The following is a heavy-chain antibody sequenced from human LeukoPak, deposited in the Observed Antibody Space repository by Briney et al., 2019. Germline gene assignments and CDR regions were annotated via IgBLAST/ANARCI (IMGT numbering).Heavy chain of an antibody. CDR3: AKLGGGGSGQFRSSAADY. D-gene: IGHD6-19*01. CDR1: GFTFDDYA. CDR2: ISWNSGSI. V-gene: IGHV3-9*01. Sequence: GGSLRLSCAASGFTFDDYAMHWVRQAPGKGLEWVSGISWNSGSIGYADSVKGRFTISRDNAKNSLYLQMNSLRAEDTALYYCAKLGGGGSGQFRSSAADYWGQGTLVTVSS. J-gene: IGHJ4*02.